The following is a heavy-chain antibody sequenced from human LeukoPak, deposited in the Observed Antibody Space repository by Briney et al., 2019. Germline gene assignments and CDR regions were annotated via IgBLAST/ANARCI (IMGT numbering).Heavy chain of an antibody. V-gene: IGHV4-59*08. CDR3: ARHVWLQPFDY. CDR1: GGSMNSYY. Sequence: SETLSLTCSVSGGSMNSYYWSWLRQSPGKGLEWIRYIYYSGSTNYNPSLKSRVTVSVDTSKNQFSLKLSSVTAADTAVYYCARHVWLQPFDYWGQGTLVTVSS. D-gene: IGHD3-9*01. J-gene: IGHJ4*02. CDR2: IYYSGST.